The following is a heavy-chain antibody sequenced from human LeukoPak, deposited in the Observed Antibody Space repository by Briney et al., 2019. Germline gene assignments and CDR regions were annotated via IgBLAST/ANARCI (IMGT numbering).Heavy chain of an antibody. D-gene: IGHD1-26*01. CDR1: GFTFSSYA. J-gene: IGHJ6*02. Sequence: GGSLRLSCAASGFTFSSYAMSWVRQAPGKGLEWVSAISGSGGSTYYADSVKGRFTISRDNSKNTLFLQMNSLRAEDTAVYYCARENTKGGKYYSGTDVWGQGTTVTVSS. V-gene: IGHV3-23*01. CDR2: ISGSGGST. CDR3: ARENTKGGKYYSGTDV.